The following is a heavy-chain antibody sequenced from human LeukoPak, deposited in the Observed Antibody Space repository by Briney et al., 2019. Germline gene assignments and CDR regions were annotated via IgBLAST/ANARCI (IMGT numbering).Heavy chain of an antibody. D-gene: IGHD3-10*01. CDR3: ARDNMVRGVTTYYYGMDV. Sequence: SGSTNYNPSLKSRVTISVDTSKNQFSLKLSSVTAADTAVYYCARDNMVRGVTTYYYGMDVWGQGTTVTVSS. J-gene: IGHJ6*02. V-gene: IGHV4-59*01. CDR2: SGST.